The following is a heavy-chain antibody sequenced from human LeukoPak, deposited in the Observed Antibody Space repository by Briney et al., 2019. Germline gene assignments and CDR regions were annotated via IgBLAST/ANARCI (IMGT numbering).Heavy chain of an antibody. CDR2: ISAYNGNT. CDR1: GYTFTSYG. V-gene: IGHV1-18*01. J-gene: IGHJ5*02. Sequence: ASVKVSCKASGYTFTSYGISWVRQAPGQGLEWMGWISAYNGNTNYAQKLQGRVTMTTDTSTSTAYMELSSLRSEDTAVYYCARLQFHDNVWFDPWGQGTLVTVSS. D-gene: IGHD1-1*01. CDR3: ARLQFHDNVWFDP.